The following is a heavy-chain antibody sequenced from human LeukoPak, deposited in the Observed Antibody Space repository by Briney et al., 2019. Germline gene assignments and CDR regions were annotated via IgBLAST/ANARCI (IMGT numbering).Heavy chain of an antibody. CDR2: IYYSGST. D-gene: IGHD1-26*01. J-gene: IGHJ4*02. Sequence: PSETLSLTCTVSGGSISSSSYYWGWIRQPPGKGLKWIGSIYYSGSTYYNPSLKSRVTISVDTSKNQFSLKLSSVTAADTAVYYCARDPPPGAPREGFDYWGQGTLVTVSS. CDR1: GGSISSSSYY. CDR3: ARDPPPGAPREGFDY. V-gene: IGHV4-39*07.